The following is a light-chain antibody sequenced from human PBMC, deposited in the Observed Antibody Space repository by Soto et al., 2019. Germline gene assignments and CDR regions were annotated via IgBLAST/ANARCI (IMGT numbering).Light chain of an antibody. V-gene: IGKV3-11*01. Sequence: TQSPSTLSASVGDRVTITCRASQSISSWLAWYQQKPGQAPRLLIYDASNRATGIPARFSGSGSGTDFTLTISSLEPEDFAVYYCQQRSNWLITFGQGTRLEIK. J-gene: IGKJ5*01. CDR2: DAS. CDR3: QQRSNWLIT. CDR1: QSISSW.